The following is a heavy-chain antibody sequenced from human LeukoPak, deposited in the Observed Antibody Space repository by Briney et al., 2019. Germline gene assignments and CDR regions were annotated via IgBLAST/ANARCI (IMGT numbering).Heavy chain of an antibody. V-gene: IGHV3-23*01. CDR3: ARVLLRQGPLDY. D-gene: IGHD3-22*01. CDR1: GFTFSSYA. CDR2: ISGSGGST. J-gene: IGHJ4*02. Sequence: PGGSLRLSCAASGFTFSSYAMSWVRQAPGKGLEWVSAISGSGGSTYYADSVKGRFTISRDHSKNTLYLQMNSLRAEDTAVYYCARVLLRQGPLDYRGQGTLVTVSS.